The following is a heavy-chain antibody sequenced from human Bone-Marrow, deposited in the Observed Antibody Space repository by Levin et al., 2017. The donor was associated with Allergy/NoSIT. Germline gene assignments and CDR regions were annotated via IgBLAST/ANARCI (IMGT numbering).Heavy chain of an antibody. CDR3: ARGRSCDSVTCYDPCCVAP. Sequence: GGSLRLSCAASGFTFSSFWMHWVRQVPGKGLVWVSRINTDGSSTVYADSVKGRFTISRDNAKSTVYLQMNSLRVEDTAVYYCARGRSCDSVTCYDPCCVAPWGQGSQVTVSS. J-gene: IGHJ5*02. CDR2: INTDGSST. V-gene: IGHV3-74*01. D-gene: IGHD5/OR15-5a*01. CDR1: GFTFSSFW.